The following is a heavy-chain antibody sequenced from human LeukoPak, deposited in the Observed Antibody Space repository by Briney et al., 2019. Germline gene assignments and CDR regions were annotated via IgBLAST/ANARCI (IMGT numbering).Heavy chain of an antibody. CDR3: AKNRFQLLMMDGFDI. CDR1: GFTLSSYG. J-gene: IGHJ3*02. D-gene: IGHD1-1*01. Sequence: GRSLRLSCAASGFTLSSYGMHWVRQAPGKGLEWVAVMSNDGTKYADSVKGRFTISRDNSKNALYLQMNSLRADDTAVYYCAKNRFQLLMMDGFDIWGQGTMVTVSS. V-gene: IGHV3-30*18. CDR2: MSNDGT.